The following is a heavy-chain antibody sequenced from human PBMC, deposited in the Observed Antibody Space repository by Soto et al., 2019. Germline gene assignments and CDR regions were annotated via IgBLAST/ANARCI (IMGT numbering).Heavy chain of an antibody. CDR2: IWYDGSNK. CDR3: AREGRRGIMSYGMDV. Sequence: PGGSLRLSCAASGFTFSSYGMHWVRQAPGKGLEWVAVIWYDGSNKYYADSVKGRFTISRDNSKNTLYLQMNSLRAEDTAVYYCAREGRRGIMSYGMDVWGQGTTVTVSS. D-gene: IGHD3-16*01. J-gene: IGHJ6*02. CDR1: GFTFSSYG. V-gene: IGHV3-33*01.